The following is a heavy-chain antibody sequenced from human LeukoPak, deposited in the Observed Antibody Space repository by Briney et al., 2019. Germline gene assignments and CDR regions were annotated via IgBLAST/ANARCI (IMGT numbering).Heavy chain of an antibody. D-gene: IGHD1-14*01. CDR2: INHSGST. V-gene: IGHV4-34*01. J-gene: IGHJ4*02. Sequence: SETLSLTCAVYGGSFSGYYSSWIRQPPGKGLEWIGEINHSGSTNYNPSLKSRVTISVDTSKNQFSLKLSSVTAADTAVYYCATRTGTRTTGAIDYWGQGTLVTVSS. CDR3: ATRTGTRTTGAIDY. CDR1: GGSFSGYY.